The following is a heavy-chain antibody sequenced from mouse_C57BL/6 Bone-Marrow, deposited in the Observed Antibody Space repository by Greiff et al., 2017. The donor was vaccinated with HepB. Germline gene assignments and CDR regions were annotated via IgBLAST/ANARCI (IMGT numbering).Heavy chain of an antibody. CDR1: GYTFTSYW. Sequence: QVQLQQPGAELVKPGASVKLSCKASGYTFTSYWMHWVKQRPGQGLEWIGLIHPNSGSTNYNEKFKSKATLTVDKSSSTAYMQLSSLTSEDSAVDYCASYYGSSYQAWFAYWGQGTLVTVSA. J-gene: IGHJ3*01. CDR3: ASYYGSSYQAWFAY. V-gene: IGHV1-64*01. D-gene: IGHD1-1*01. CDR2: IHPNSGST.